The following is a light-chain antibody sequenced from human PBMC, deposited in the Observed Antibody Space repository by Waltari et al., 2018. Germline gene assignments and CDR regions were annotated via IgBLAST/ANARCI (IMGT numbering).Light chain of an antibody. CDR1: QSVLYNSNIENY. Sequence: DIVMIQSPDSLPVSLGERATINCKSSQSVLYNSNIENYLAWYQQKPGQPPKMLISWASTRESGVPDRFSGSGSGTDFTLTIDSLQAEDVAVYYCQQYFNTPRTFGQGTKVEIK. CDR2: WAS. V-gene: IGKV4-1*01. J-gene: IGKJ1*01. CDR3: QQYFNTPRT.